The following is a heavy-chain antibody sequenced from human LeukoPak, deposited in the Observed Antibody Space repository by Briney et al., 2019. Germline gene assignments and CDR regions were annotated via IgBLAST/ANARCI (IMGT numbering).Heavy chain of an antibody. D-gene: IGHD4-17*01. J-gene: IGHJ4*02. CDR2: IYYSGST. Sequence: PSETLSLTCAVYGGSFSGYYWSWIRQPPGKGLEWIGYIYYSGSTNYNPSLKSRVTISVDTSKNQFSLKLSSVTAADTAVYYCARVYGDYDSLPYFDYWGQGTLVTVSS. CDR1: GGSFSGYY. V-gene: IGHV4-59*01. CDR3: ARVYGDYDSLPYFDY.